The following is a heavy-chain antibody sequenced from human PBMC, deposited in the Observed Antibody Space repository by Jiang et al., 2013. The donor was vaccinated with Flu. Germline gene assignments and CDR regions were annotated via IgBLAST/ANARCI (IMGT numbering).Heavy chain of an antibody. CDR3: AVDPVETWNDGPHGYFDY. CDR1: GFMFSTYV. D-gene: IGHD1-1*01. Sequence: VQLLESGGGLVQPGGSLRLSCAASGFMFSTYVMSWVRQAPGKGLEWVSAISGSGGSTYYADSVKGRFTISRDNSKNTLYLQINSLRAEDTAVYYCAVDPVETWNDGPHGYFDYWGQGTLVTVSS. J-gene: IGHJ4*02. CDR2: ISGSGGST. V-gene: IGHV3-23*01.